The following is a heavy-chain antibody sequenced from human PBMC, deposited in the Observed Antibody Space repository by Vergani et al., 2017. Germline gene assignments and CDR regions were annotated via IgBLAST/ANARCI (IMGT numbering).Heavy chain of an antibody. J-gene: IGHJ4*02. CDR2: IYYSGST. Sequence: QMQLQESGPGLMKPSETLSLTCTVSGGSVSSGSYYWGWIRQPPGKGLEWIGYIYYSGSTNYNPSLKSRVTISIDTSKNQFSLMLSSVTAADTAVYYCARKFDHWGQGTLVTVSS. V-gene: IGHV4-61*01. CDR3: ARKFDH. CDR1: GGSVSSGSYY.